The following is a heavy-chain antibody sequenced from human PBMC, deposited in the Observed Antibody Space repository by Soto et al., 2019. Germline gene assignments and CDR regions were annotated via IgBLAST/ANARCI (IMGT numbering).Heavy chain of an antibody. CDR2: IYHSGNT. Sequence: PSETLSLTCAVSGYSISGGYYWGWIRQPPGKGLEWIGSIYHSGNTYYNPSLKSRVSISVDTSKNQFSLKLNSVTAADMAVYYCARDGTKNLRDRFEPWGRGILVTVSS. D-gene: IGHD1-26*01. J-gene: IGHJ5*02. V-gene: IGHV4-38-2*02. CDR3: ARDGTKNLRDRFEP. CDR1: GYSISGGYY.